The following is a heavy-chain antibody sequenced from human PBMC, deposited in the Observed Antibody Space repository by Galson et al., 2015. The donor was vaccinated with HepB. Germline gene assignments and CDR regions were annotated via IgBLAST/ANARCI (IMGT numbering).Heavy chain of an antibody. Sequence: SLRLSCAASGFTFSRYSMNWVRQAPGKGLEWVSSISSSSNYIYYADSVKGRFTISRDNAKNSLYLQMNSLRAEDTAVYYCARERLLWFGELLSHDAFDIWGHGTMVTVSS. V-gene: IGHV3-21*01. CDR2: ISSSSNYI. CDR3: ARERLLWFGELLSHDAFDI. J-gene: IGHJ3*02. D-gene: IGHD3-10*01. CDR1: GFTFSRYS.